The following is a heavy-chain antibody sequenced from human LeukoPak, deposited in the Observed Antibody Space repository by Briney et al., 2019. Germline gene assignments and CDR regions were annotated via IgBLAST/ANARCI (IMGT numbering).Heavy chain of an antibody. CDR3: ARGYYGVGYDY. Sequence: SETLSLTCTVSGGSISSYYWSWIRHPPGKGLEWIGYIYYSGSTNYNPSLKSRVTISVDTSKDQFSLKLSSVTAADTAVYYCARGYYGVGYDYWGQGTLVTVSS. CDR2: IYYSGST. D-gene: IGHD4-17*01. V-gene: IGHV4-59*08. CDR1: GGSISSYY. J-gene: IGHJ4*02.